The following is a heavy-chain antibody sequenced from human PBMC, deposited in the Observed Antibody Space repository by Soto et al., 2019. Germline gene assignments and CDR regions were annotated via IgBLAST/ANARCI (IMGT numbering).Heavy chain of an antibody. Sequence: ASVKVSCKASGYTFTSYDINWVRQATGQGLEWMGWMNPNSGNTGYAQKFQGRVTMTRNTSISTAYMELSSLRSEDTAVYYCARTKGSSWYNYYYMDVWGKGTTVTVSS. CDR1: GYTFTSYD. V-gene: IGHV1-8*01. D-gene: IGHD6-13*01. CDR2: MNPNSGNT. CDR3: ARTKGSSWYNYYYMDV. J-gene: IGHJ6*03.